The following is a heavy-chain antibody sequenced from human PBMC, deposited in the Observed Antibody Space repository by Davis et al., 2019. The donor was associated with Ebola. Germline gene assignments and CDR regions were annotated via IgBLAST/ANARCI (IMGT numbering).Heavy chain of an antibody. CDR1: GGSFSDNY. J-gene: IGHJ6*02. CDR3: ARSGWYRGYYGMDV. Sequence: MPSDTLSLTCAVYGGSFSDNYYTWIRQPPGRGLEWIGEVSHRGSTIYTPSFKSRVTISVDTSKNQFSLKLSSVTAADTAVYYCARSGWYRGYYGMDVWGQGTTVTVSS. D-gene: IGHD6-19*01. V-gene: IGHV4-34*01. CDR2: VSHRGST.